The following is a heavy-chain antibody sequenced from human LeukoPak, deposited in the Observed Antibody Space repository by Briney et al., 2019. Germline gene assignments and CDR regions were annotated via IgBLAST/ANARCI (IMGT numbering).Heavy chain of an antibody. J-gene: IGHJ6*03. CDR3: ARLSGGVANNIVATTRLINYYYYYYMDV. CDR1: GASITTYY. CDR2: IYNDIT. V-gene: IGHV4-4*09. D-gene: IGHD5-12*01. Sequence: PSETLSLTCTVSGASITTYYWTWIRQAPGKGLEFIAYIYNDITNYNPSLKSRATITIDAFKNQVSLRLSSVTAADTAVYYCARLSGGVANNIVATTRLINYYYYYYMDVWGKGTTVTVSS.